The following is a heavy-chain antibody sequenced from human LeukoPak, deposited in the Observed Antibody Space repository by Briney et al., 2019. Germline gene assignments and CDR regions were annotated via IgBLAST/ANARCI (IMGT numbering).Heavy chain of an antibody. D-gene: IGHD3-10*01. V-gene: IGHV3-53*01. CDR3: ARVGPYYSGSGTGMDV. J-gene: IGHJ6*02. CDR1: AFIVSDNY. Sequence: GGSLRLSCAASAFIVSDNYMSWVRQAPGEGLEWVSLMYSGGSTYYADSVKGRFTISRDNSKNTLFLQMNSLRAEDTAVYYCARVGPYYSGSGTGMDVWGQGTTVTVSS. CDR2: MYSGGST.